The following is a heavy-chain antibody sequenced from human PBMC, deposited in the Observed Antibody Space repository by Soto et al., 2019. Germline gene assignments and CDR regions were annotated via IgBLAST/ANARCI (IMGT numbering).Heavy chain of an antibody. D-gene: IGHD5-12*01. Sequence: QVQLVESGGGVVQPGRSLRLSCAASGFTFSSYAMHWVRQAPGKGLEWVAVISYDGSNKYYADSVKGRFTISRDNSKNTLYLQMNSLRAEDTAVYYCARGGGYDWGLDYWGQGTLVTVSS. V-gene: IGHV3-30-3*01. CDR3: ARGGGYDWGLDY. CDR1: GFTFSSYA. J-gene: IGHJ4*02. CDR2: ISYDGSNK.